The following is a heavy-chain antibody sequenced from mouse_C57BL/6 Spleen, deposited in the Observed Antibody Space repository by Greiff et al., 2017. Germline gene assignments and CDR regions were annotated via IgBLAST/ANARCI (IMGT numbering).Heavy chain of an antibody. D-gene: IGHD1-1*01. CDR3: ARRGYYLFDFDY. V-gene: IGHV1-52*01. CDR1: GYTFTSYW. CDR2: IDPSDSET. Sequence: QVQLQQPGAELVRPGSSVKLSCKASGYTFTSYWMHWVKQRPIQGLEWIGNIDPSDSETHYNQKFKDKATLTVDKSSSTAYMQLSSLTSEDSAVYYCARRGYYLFDFDYWGQGTTLTVSS. J-gene: IGHJ2*01.